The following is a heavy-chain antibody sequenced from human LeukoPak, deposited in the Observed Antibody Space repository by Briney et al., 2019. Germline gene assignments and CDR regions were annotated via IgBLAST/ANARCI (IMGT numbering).Heavy chain of an antibody. D-gene: IGHD3-10*01. CDR1: GFTFSSYW. J-gene: IGHJ4*02. CDR3: ARYYGSGSVGGFDY. Sequence: SGGSLRLSCAASGFTFSSYWMHWVRQAPGKGLVWVSRISSDGSSTSFADSVKGRFTISTDNAKNTLYLQMNSLRAEDTAVYYCARYYGSGSVGGFDYWGQGTLVTVSS. V-gene: IGHV3-74*01. CDR2: ISSDGSST.